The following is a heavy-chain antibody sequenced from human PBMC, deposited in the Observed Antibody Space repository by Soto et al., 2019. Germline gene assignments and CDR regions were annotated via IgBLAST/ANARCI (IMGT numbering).Heavy chain of an antibody. CDR2: INPNSGGT. CDR1: GYTFTGYY. V-gene: IGHV1-2*04. J-gene: IGHJ6*02. D-gene: IGHD1-26*01. CDR3: ARAKDREIVGAKRELDYYYGMDV. Sequence: ASVNGSCNASGYTFTGYYMHWVLQAPGQGLEWMGWINPNSGGTNYAQKFQGWVTMTRDTSISTAYMELSRLRSDDTAVYYCARAKDREIVGAKRELDYYYGMDVWGQGTTVTVSS.